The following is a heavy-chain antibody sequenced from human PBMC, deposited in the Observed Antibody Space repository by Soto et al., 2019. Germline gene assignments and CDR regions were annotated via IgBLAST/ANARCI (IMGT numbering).Heavy chain of an antibody. Sequence: GASVKVSCKASGYTFTSYDINWVRQATGQGLEWMGWMNPNSGNTGYAQKFQGRVTMTRNTSISTAYMELSSLRSEDTAVYYCARGSPRLLIAVAGEDYWGQGTLVTVSS. D-gene: IGHD6-19*01. J-gene: IGHJ4*02. V-gene: IGHV1-8*01. CDR1: GYTFTSYD. CDR2: MNPNSGNT. CDR3: ARGSPRLLIAVAGEDY.